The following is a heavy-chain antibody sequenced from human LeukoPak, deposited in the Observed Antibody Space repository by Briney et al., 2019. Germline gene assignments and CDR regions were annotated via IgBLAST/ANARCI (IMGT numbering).Heavy chain of an antibody. CDR3: ARGPRYYDRSGPIFDY. CDR2: TYHSGST. J-gene: IGHJ4*02. CDR1: GGSISITNW. Sequence: PSETLSLTCAVSGGSISITNWWGWVRQPPGKGLEWIGDTYHSGSTNYNPSLKSRVTISVDKSKNQFSLRLSSETAADTAVYYCARGPRYYDRSGPIFDYWGQGTLVTVSS. D-gene: IGHD3-22*01. V-gene: IGHV4-4*02.